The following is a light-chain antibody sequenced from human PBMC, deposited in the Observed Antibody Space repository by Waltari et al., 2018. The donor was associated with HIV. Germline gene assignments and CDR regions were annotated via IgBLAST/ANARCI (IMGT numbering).Light chain of an antibody. CDR2: STN. J-gene: IGLJ3*02. Sequence: QTVVTQEPSFSVSPGGTVTLTFGLTSGSVSSTYSPSWYQQTPGQAPRTLIYSTNTRSSGVPHRFSGSILGNKAALTITGAQADDESDYYCVLYMGSGIWVFGGGTKLTVL. CDR1: SGSVSSTYS. V-gene: IGLV8-61*01. CDR3: VLYMGSGIWV.